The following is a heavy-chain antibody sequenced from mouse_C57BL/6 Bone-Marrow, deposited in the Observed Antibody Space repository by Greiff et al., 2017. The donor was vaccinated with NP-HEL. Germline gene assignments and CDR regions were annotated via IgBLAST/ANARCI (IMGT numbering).Heavy chain of an antibody. D-gene: IGHD2-3*01. V-gene: IGHV14-4*01. CDR2: IDPENGDT. Sequence: VQLKESGAELVRPGASVKLSCTASGFNIKDDYMHWVKQRPEQGLEWIGWIDPENGDTEYASKFQGKATITADTSSNTAYLQLSSLTSEDTAVYYCTTDDGYFLRWGQGTLVTVSA. CDR1: GFNIKDDY. J-gene: IGHJ3*01. CDR3: TTDDGYFLR.